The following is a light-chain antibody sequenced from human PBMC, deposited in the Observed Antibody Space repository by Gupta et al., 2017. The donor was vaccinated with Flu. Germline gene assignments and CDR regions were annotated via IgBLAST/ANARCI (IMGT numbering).Light chain of an antibody. CDR2: DNH. Sequence: QSVLTPAPSVSAAPGPKVPISCPGSSSNLRINYVSWYQQLPGTAPKLLIFDNHKRPSGIPDRCSGSKSGTSATLGITGLQTGDEADYYCGTWDNSLSAVVFGGGTKLTVL. CDR3: GTWDNSLSAVV. CDR1: SSNLRINY. J-gene: IGLJ2*01. V-gene: IGLV1-51*01.